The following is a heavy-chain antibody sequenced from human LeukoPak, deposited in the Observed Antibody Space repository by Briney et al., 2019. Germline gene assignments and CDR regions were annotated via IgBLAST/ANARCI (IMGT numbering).Heavy chain of an antibody. J-gene: IGHJ3*02. D-gene: IGHD4-17*01. CDR3: ARYTTVTDAFDI. Sequence: ASVKVSCKASGYTFTSYAMHRVRQAPGQRLEWMGWINAGNGNTKYSQKFQGRVTITRDTSASTAYMELSSLRSEDTAVYYCARYTTVTDAFDIWGQGTMVTVSS. CDR2: INAGNGNT. V-gene: IGHV1-3*01. CDR1: GYTFTSYA.